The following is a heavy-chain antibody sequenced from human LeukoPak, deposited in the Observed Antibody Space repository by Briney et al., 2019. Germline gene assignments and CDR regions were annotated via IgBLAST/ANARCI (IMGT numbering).Heavy chain of an antibody. CDR3: ATFRRIVVAPLTFDK. CDR2: FDPTDGQT. CDR1: GYALIQLS. J-gene: IGHJ4*01. Sequence: ASVKVSCKVSGYALIQLSVHWVRQAPGKGLEWMGGFDPTDGQTIFAQRFQGRVTMTDDTSTETAYMELSSLRSDDTAVYYCATFRRIVVAPLTFDKGGQGTLVTVPS. V-gene: IGHV1-24*01. D-gene: IGHD1-26*01.